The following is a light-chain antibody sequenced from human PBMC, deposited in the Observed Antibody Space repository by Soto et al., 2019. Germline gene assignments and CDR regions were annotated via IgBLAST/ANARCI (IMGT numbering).Light chain of an antibody. Sequence: QSVLTQPPSASGTPGQRVTISCSGSNSNIGSNIVNWYQQLPGTAPKLLIYYDNLRPSGVPDRISGSKSGTSASLAISGLQSDDEADYYCAAWDDSLNGRVFGTGTKLTVL. CDR3: AAWDDSLNGRV. V-gene: IGLV1-44*01. CDR2: YDN. J-gene: IGLJ1*01. CDR1: NSNIGSNI.